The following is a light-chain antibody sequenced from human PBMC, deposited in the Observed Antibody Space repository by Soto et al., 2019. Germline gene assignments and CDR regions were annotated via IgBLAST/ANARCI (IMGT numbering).Light chain of an antibody. V-gene: IGLV2-14*01. Sequence: QSGLTQPASVSGSPGQSITISCTGTSSDVGGYNYVSWYQQHPGKAPKLMIYEVSNRPSGVSTRFSGSKSGNTASLTISGLQAEDEADYYCSSYTSSSTQVFGTGTKVTVL. CDR1: SSDVGGYNY. J-gene: IGLJ1*01. CDR3: SSYTSSSTQV. CDR2: EVS.